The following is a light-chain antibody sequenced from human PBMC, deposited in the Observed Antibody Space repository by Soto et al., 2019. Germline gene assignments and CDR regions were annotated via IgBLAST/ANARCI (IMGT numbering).Light chain of an antibody. Sequence: QPVLTQPPSASGTPGQRVTISCSGSSSNIGSNTVNWYQQLPGTAPKLLIYSNNQRPSGVPDRFSGSKSGTSASLAISGLQSEDEAEYYCAASDDSLNGWVFGGGTKLTVL. V-gene: IGLV1-44*01. CDR2: SNN. CDR1: SSNIGSNT. CDR3: AASDDSLNGWV. J-gene: IGLJ3*02.